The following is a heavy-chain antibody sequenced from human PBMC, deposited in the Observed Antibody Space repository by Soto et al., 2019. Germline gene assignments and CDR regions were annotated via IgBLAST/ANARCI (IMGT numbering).Heavy chain of an antibody. CDR1: GFSLSSSGVG. Sequence: QITLKESGPTLVKPTQTLTLTCTFSGFSLSSSGVGVGWIRQPPGKALEWLAGSYWDDDRRYSPSLKSRLTITTDTSKNQVVLTMTNSVTVDEATYYCGRTYYDFWSGSPSNSWFDFWGQGTLVTVSS. CDR3: GRTYYDFWSGSPSNSWFDF. CDR2: SYWDDDR. V-gene: IGHV2-5*02. D-gene: IGHD3-3*01. J-gene: IGHJ5*01.